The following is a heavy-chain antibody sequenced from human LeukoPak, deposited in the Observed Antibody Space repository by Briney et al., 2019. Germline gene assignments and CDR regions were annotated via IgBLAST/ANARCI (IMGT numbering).Heavy chain of an antibody. CDR2: IKSKTDAGTT. J-gene: IGHJ4*02. CDR3: TKTLYYGSGSPFDY. Sequence: GGSLRLSCAASGFTFSNAWMTWVRQAPGKGLEWVGRIKSKTDAGTTDYPAPVKGRFTISRDDSKNTLYLQMNSLKTEDTAVYYCTKTLYYGSGSPFDYWGQGTLVAVSS. V-gene: IGHV3-15*01. CDR1: GFTFSNAW. D-gene: IGHD3-10*01.